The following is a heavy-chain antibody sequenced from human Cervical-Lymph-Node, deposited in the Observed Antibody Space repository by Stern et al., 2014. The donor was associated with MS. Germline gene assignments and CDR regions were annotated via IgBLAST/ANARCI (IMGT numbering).Heavy chain of an antibody. J-gene: IGHJ6*02. CDR2: ISPHTGGA. D-gene: IGHD6-13*01. Sequence: QVQLVESGAEVKKPGASVKVSCKASGYSFTDFNTHWGRQAPAQGLERKGRISPHTGGARYAEKFQGRVTMTRDTSIPTAYMELDRLTSDDTAVYYCATHGGSSFQMDVWGQGTTVTVSS. CDR1: GYSFTDFN. V-gene: IGHV1-2*06. CDR3: ATHGGSSFQMDV.